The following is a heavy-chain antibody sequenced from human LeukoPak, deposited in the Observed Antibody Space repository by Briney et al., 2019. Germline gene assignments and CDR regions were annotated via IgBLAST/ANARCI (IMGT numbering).Heavy chain of an antibody. Sequence: PGGSLRLSCAASGFTFSSYWMHWVRQAPGKGLVWVSRINSDGSSTNYADSVKGRFTISRDNAKNTLYLQMNSLRAEDTAVYYCVGAVFEACDIWGEGTTVTVSS. J-gene: IGHJ3*02. CDR3: VGAVFEACDI. V-gene: IGHV3-74*01. D-gene: IGHD5/OR15-5a*01. CDR1: GFTFSSYW. CDR2: INSDGSST.